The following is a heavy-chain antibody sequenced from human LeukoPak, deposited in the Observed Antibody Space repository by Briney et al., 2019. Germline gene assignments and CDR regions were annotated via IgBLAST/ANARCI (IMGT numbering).Heavy chain of an antibody. Sequence: KPSETLSPTCTVSGVSISSSNSYWGWIRQPPGKGLEWIGSIYYSGNTYYNASLKSQVSISTDTSKNQFSLRLTSVTAADTAVYYCARVPHAETMSGIVFYYYDYWGQGALVTVSS. D-gene: IGHD5/OR15-5a*01. CDR1: GVSISSSNSY. V-gene: IGHV4-39*01. CDR3: ARVPHAETMSGIVFYYYDY. J-gene: IGHJ4*02. CDR2: IYYSGNT.